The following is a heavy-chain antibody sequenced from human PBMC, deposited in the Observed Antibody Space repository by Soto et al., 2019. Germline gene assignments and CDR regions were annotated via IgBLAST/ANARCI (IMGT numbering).Heavy chain of an antibody. D-gene: IGHD6-13*01. CDR1: GGSFSGYY. J-gene: IGHJ4*02. CDR2: INHSGST. V-gene: IGHV4-34*01. Sequence: QVQLQQWGAGLLKPSETLSLTCAVYGGSFSGYYWSWIRQPPGKGLEWIGEINHSGSTNYNPSLKSRVTTSVDTSKNQCSLKLSSVTAADTAVYYCARGVREQLVLGRIDYWGQGTLVTVSS. CDR3: ARGVREQLVLGRIDY.